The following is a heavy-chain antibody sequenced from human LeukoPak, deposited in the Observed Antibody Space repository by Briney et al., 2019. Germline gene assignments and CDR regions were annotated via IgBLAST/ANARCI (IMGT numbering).Heavy chain of an antibody. J-gene: IGHJ4*02. D-gene: IGHD1-26*01. CDR3: ARSWSSGSYGFDY. Sequence: GGSLRLSCAASGFTVSSNYMSWVRQAPGKGLEWVSVIYSGGSTYYADSVKGRFTISRDNAKNSLYLQMNSLRAEDTAVYYCARSWSSGSYGFDYWGQGTLVTVSS. V-gene: IGHV3-66*01. CDR1: GFTVSSNY. CDR2: IYSGGST.